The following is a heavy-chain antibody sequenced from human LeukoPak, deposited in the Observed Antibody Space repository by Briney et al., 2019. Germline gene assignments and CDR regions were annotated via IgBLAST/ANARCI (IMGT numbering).Heavy chain of an antibody. CDR2: ISYDGSNK. CDR3: ARDLQLWAGDAFDI. CDR1: GFTFSSYA. D-gene: IGHD5-18*01. Sequence: GGSLRLSCAASGFTFSSYAMHWVRQAPGKGLEWVAVISYDGSNKYYADSVKGRFTISRDNSKNTLYLQMNSLRAEDTAVYYCARDLQLWAGDAFDIWGQGTMATVSS. V-gene: IGHV3-30-3*01. J-gene: IGHJ3*02.